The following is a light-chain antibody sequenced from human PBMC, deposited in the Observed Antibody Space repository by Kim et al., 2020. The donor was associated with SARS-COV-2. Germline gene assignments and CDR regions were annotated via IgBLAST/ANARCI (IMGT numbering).Light chain of an antibody. CDR1: SGHSSYI. Sequence: QPVLTQSSSASASLGSSVKLTCTLSSGHSSYIIAWHQQQPGKAPRYLMKLEGSGSYNKGSGVPDRFSDSSSGADRYLTISNLQSEDEADYYCETWDSNTRVFGGGTQLTVL. CDR2: LEGSGSY. V-gene: IGLV4-60*03. J-gene: IGLJ3*02. CDR3: ETWDSNTRV.